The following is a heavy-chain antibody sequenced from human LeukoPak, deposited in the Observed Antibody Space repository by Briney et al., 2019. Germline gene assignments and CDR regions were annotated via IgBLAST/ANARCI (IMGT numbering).Heavy chain of an antibody. Sequence: ASVKVSCKASGYTFTSYDINWVRQATGQGLEWMGWISAYNGNTNYAQKLQGRVTMTTDTSTSTAYMELRSLRSDDTAVYYCARDRLEWLLYYYYGMDVWGQGTTVTVSS. CDR1: GYTFTSYD. CDR2: ISAYNGNT. J-gene: IGHJ6*02. D-gene: IGHD3-3*01. CDR3: ARDRLEWLLYYYYGMDV. V-gene: IGHV1-18*01.